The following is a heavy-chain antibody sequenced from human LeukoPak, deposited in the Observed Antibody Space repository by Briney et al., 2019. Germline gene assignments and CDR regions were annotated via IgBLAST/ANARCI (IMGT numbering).Heavy chain of an antibody. J-gene: IGHJ4*02. CDR2: IYHSGST. Sequence: PGGSLRLSCAASGFTFSSYWMSWVRQAPGKGLEWIGSIYHSGSTYYNPSLKSRVTISVDTSKNQFSLKLSSVTAADTAVYYCARQTRDGYNYFDYWGQGTLVTVSS. CDR1: GFTFSSYW. V-gene: IGHV4-38-2*01. D-gene: IGHD5-24*01. CDR3: ARQTRDGYNYFDY.